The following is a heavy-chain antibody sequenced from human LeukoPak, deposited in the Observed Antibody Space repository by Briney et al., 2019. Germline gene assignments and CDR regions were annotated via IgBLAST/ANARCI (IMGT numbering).Heavy chain of an antibody. J-gene: IGHJ5*02. D-gene: IGHD2-2*01. CDR2: ISGSGGST. CDR3: AKDLIAGSTRVVPAANPFDP. V-gene: IGHV3-23*01. Sequence: GGSLRLSCAASGFTFSSYAMTGVRQARGKGVEWVTAISGSGGSTYYADSVKGRFTISRDNSKNTLYLQMNSLIVEETAVYYCAKDLIAGSTRVVPAANPFDPWGQGTLVTVSS. CDR1: GFTFSSYA.